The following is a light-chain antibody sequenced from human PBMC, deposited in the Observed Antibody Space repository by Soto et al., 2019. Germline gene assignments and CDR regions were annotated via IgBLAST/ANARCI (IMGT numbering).Light chain of an antibody. Sequence: IQMTQSPSTLSASVVDRVTITCRASQSISSWLAWYQQKPGKAPKXLIYKASSLESGVPSRFSGSGSGTEFTLTISSLQPDDFATYYCQQYNSYWTFGQGTKVDIK. V-gene: IGKV1-5*03. CDR2: KAS. CDR1: QSISSW. CDR3: QQYNSYWT. J-gene: IGKJ1*01.